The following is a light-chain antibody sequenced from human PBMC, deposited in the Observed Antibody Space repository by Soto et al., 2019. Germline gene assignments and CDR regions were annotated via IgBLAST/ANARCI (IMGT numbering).Light chain of an antibody. J-gene: IGLJ2*01. V-gene: IGLV2-14*01. CDR1: SSDVGGYNY. CDR2: EVS. Sequence: QSALTQPASVSGSPGQSITISCTGTSSDVGGYNYVSWYQQHPGKAPKLMIYEVSNRPSGVSNRFSGSKSGNTASLTISGLQAVDEATYYCSAYRRGIIVFGGGTKVTV. CDR3: SAYRRGIIV.